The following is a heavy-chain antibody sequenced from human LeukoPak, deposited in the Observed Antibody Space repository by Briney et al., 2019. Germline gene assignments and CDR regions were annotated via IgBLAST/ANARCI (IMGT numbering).Heavy chain of an antibody. D-gene: IGHD3-10*01. V-gene: IGHV3-66*02. CDR3: VGVETITMVRGASGDV. Sequence: GGSLRLSCAASGFSVSSNYMTWVRQAPGKGLEWVSVIHSGGRAYYADSVKGRFTTSRDNSKNTLDLQMNSLSVEDTAVYYCVGVETITMVRGASGDVWGKGTTVSVSS. CDR1: GFSVSSNY. CDR2: IHSGGRA. J-gene: IGHJ6*04.